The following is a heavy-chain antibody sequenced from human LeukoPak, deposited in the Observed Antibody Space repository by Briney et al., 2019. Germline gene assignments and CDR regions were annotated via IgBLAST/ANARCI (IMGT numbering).Heavy chain of an antibody. Sequence: ASVKVSCKASGYTFTSYGISWVRQAPGQGLEWMGWISAYNGNTNYAQKLQGRVTMTTDTSTSTANMELRSLRSDDTAVYYCARSIAVPSPFDPWGQGTLVTVSS. V-gene: IGHV1-18*01. J-gene: IGHJ5*02. D-gene: IGHD6-19*01. CDR3: ARSIAVPSPFDP. CDR2: ISAYNGNT. CDR1: GYTFTSYG.